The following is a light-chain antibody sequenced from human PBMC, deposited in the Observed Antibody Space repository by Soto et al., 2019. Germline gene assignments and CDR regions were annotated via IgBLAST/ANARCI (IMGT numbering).Light chain of an antibody. J-gene: IGLJ3*02. V-gene: IGLV1-44*01. CDR3: ATWDDSLNGWV. Sequence: QSVLSHPPSASGTPGQRVTISCSGSSSNIGSNTVNWYQHLPGTAPKLLMFSNNQRPSGVPDPFSGSKSGTSASLAIGGLQSADEADYYCATWDDSLNGWVFGGGTKLTVL. CDR1: SSNIGSNT. CDR2: SNN.